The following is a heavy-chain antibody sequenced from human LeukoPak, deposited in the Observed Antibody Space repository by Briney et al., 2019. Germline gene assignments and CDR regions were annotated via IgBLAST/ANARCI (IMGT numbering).Heavy chain of an antibody. V-gene: IGHV4-34*01. CDR3: ARGQRYYYRFDY. J-gene: IGHJ4*02. Sequence: SETLSLTCAVYGGSFSGYYWSWIRQPPGKGLEWIGEINHSGSTNYNPSLKSRVTISVDTSKNQFSLKLSSVTAADTAVYYCARGQRYYYRFDYWGQGTLVTVSS. D-gene: IGHD3-22*01. CDR1: GGSFSGYY. CDR2: INHSGST.